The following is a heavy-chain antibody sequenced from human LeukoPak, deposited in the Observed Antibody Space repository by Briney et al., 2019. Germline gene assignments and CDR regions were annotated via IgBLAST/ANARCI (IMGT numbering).Heavy chain of an antibody. CDR3: ARGRFAAAGCWFDP. CDR1: GYTFTSYD. Sequence: GASVKVSCKASGYTFTSYDINWVRQATGQGLEWMRWMNPNSGNTGYAQKFQGRVTMTRNTSISTAYMELSSLRSEDTAVYYCARGRFAAAGCWFDPWGQGTLVTVSS. CDR2: MNPNSGNT. V-gene: IGHV1-8*01. D-gene: IGHD6-13*01. J-gene: IGHJ5*02.